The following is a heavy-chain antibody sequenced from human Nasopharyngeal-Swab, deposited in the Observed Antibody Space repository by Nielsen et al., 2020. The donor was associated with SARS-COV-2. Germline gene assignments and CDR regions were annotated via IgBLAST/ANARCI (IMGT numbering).Heavy chain of an antibody. D-gene: IGHD6-19*01. V-gene: IGHV6-1*01. Sequence: SQTLSLTCAISGDSVSRNSAAWTWIRQSPSRGLEWLGRTYYRSKWYNDYAVSVKSRITINPDTSKNQFSLQLNSVTPEDTAVYYCARAGQWLANDWYFDLWGRGTLVTVSS. CDR1: GDSVSRNSAA. CDR3: ARAGQWLANDWYFDL. CDR2: TYYRSKWYN. J-gene: IGHJ2*01.